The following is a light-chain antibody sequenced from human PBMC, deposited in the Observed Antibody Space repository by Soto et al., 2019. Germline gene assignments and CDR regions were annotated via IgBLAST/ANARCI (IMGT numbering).Light chain of an antibody. CDR2: EVS. Sequence: QSALTQPASVSGSPGQSITISCTGTSSDIGHYDYVSWYQQHPGKAPKLMIYEVSNRPSGFSNRFSGSKSGNTASLTISGLQAEDEADYYCSSYTSSSTYVFGSGTKVTVL. CDR1: SSDIGHYDY. J-gene: IGLJ1*01. V-gene: IGLV2-14*01. CDR3: SSYTSSSTYV.